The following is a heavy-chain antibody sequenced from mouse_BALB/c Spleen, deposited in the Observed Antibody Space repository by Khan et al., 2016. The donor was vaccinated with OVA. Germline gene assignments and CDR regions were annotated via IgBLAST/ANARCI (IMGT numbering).Heavy chain of an antibody. D-gene: IGHD2-14*01. Sequence: QIQLVQSGPELKKPGETVKISCKASGYTFTIYGMNWVRQAPGKGLKWMGWINTYTGEPTYADDFKGRFAFSLETSASTAFLQINNLKHEDTATYFCARVGYNGTMDYWGQGTSVTVPS. V-gene: IGHV9-3-1*01. CDR2: INTYTGEP. J-gene: IGHJ4*01. CDR1: GYTFTIYG. CDR3: ARVGYNGTMDY.